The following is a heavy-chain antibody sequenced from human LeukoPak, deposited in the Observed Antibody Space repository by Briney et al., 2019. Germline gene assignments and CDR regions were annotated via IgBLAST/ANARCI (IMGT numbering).Heavy chain of an antibody. Sequence: PGGSLRLSCAASGFTVSSNYMSWVRQAPGKGLEWVSVIYSGGSTYYADSVKGRFTISRDNSKNTLYLQMNSLRAEDTAVYYCARTVRGYTYGYWFDPWGQGTLVTVSS. J-gene: IGHJ5*02. D-gene: IGHD5-18*01. CDR2: IYSGGST. V-gene: IGHV3-66*01. CDR1: GFTVSSNY. CDR3: ARTVRGYTYGYWFDP.